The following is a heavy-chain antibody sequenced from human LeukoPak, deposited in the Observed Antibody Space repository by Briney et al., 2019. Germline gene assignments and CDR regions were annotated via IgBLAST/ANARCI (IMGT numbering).Heavy chain of an antibody. Sequence: SQTLSLTCAVSGGSISSGGYSWSWIRQPPGKGLEWIGYIYHSGSTYYNPSLKSRVTISVDTSKNQFSLKLSSVTAADTAVYYCARCRRYGPYYYYYYGMDVWGQGTTVTVSS. CDR2: IYHSGST. CDR1: GGSISSGGYS. V-gene: IGHV4-30-2*01. J-gene: IGHJ6*02. D-gene: IGHD1-1*01. CDR3: ARCRRYGPYYYYYYGMDV.